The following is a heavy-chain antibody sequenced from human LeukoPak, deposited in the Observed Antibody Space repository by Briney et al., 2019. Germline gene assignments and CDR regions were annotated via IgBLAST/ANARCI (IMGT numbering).Heavy chain of an antibody. CDR1: GFTFSSYG. Sequence: GGSLRLSCAASGFTFSSYGMHWVRQAPGKGLEWVSVIYSGGSTYYADSVKGRFTISRDNSKNTLYLQMNSLRADDTAVYYCAREEQVMAGTLDYWGQGTLVTVSS. V-gene: IGHV3-NL1*01. CDR3: AREEQVMAGTLDY. CDR2: IYSGGST. D-gene: IGHD1-14*01. J-gene: IGHJ4*02.